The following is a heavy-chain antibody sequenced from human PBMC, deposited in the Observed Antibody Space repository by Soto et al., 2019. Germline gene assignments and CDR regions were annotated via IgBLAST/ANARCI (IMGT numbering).Heavy chain of an antibody. Sequence: GESLKISCNGSGYSVTIYWMGWVRQMPGKGLEWMGIIYPGDSDTRYSPSFQGQVTISADKSISTAYLQWSSLKASDTAMYYCALSRQSGYDPNFDYWGQGTLVTVSS. CDR2: IYPGDSDT. V-gene: IGHV5-51*01. J-gene: IGHJ4*02. CDR1: GYSVTIYW. D-gene: IGHD5-12*01. CDR3: ALSRQSGYDPNFDY.